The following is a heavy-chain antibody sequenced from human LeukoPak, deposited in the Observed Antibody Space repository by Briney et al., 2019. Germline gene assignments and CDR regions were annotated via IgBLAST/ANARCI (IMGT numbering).Heavy chain of an antibody. D-gene: IGHD1-26*01. CDR1: GYTFTSYG. Sequence: ASVKVSCKASGYTFTSYGISWVRQAPGQGLEWMGWISAYNGNTNYAQKLQGRVTMTTDTSTSTAYMELRSLRSDDTAVYYCARDRGATTITPYSYWGQGTLVTVSS. J-gene: IGHJ4*02. CDR2: ISAYNGNT. V-gene: IGHV1-18*01. CDR3: ARDRGATTITPYSY.